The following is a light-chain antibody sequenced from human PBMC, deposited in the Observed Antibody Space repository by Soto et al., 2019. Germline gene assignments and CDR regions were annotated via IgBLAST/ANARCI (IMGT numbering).Light chain of an antibody. J-gene: IGKJ1*01. CDR2: KAS. CDR1: QSIGSW. CDR3: QQYNSYSGT. Sequence: DIQMTQSPSTLSASVGDRVTITCRASQSIGSWLAWYQQKPGKAPKSLIYKASSLESGVPSRFSGSGSGTEFTLTISSLQPDDFATYFCQQYNSYSGTFGQGTKVEI. V-gene: IGKV1-5*03.